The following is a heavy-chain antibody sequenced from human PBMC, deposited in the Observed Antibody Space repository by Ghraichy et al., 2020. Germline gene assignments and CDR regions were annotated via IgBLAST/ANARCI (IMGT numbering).Heavy chain of an antibody. J-gene: IGHJ6*02. Sequence: SDTLSLTCAVYGGSFSGYYWSWIRQPPGKGLEWIGEINHSGSTNYNPSLKSRVTISVDTSKNQFSLKLSSVTAADTAVYYCARGRYGDGLYYYYGMDVWGQGTTVTVSS. D-gene: IGHD4-17*01. CDR2: INHSGST. V-gene: IGHV4-34*01. CDR1: GGSFSGYY. CDR3: ARGRYGDGLYYYYGMDV.